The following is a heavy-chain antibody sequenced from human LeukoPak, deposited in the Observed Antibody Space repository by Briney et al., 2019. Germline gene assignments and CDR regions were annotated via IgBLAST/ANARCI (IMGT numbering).Heavy chain of an antibody. D-gene: IGHD3-10*01. V-gene: IGHV4-59*11. CDR1: GGSISNHY. Sequence: PSETLSLTCTVSGGSISNHYWSWIRRPPGKGLEWIGYIYYSGSPNYNPSLKSRVTISVDTSKNQFSLKLSSVTAADTAVYYCARERSMVRGVSWFDPWGQGTLVTVSS. CDR2: IYYSGSP. CDR3: ARERSMVRGVSWFDP. J-gene: IGHJ5*02.